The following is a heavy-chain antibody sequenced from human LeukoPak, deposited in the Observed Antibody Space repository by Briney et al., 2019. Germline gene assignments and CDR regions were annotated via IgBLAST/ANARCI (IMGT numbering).Heavy chain of an antibody. CDR3: ASSDKPMVRGVTDY. J-gene: IGHJ4*02. V-gene: IGHV4-39*07. D-gene: IGHD3-10*01. Sequence: PSETLSLTCTVSSGSISSSSYYWGWIRQPPGKGLEWIGSIYYSGSTYYNPSLKSRVTISVDTSKNQFSLKLSSVTAADTAVYYCASSDKPMVRGVTDYWGQGTLVTVSS. CDR2: IYYSGST. CDR1: SGSISSSSYY.